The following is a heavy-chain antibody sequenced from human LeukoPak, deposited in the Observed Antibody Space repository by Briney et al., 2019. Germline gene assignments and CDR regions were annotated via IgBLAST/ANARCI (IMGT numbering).Heavy chain of an antibody. J-gene: IGHJ4*02. Sequence: GVSVKVSCKASGYTFTSYYMHWVRQAPGQGLEWMGIINPSGGSTSYAQKFQGRVTMTRDTSTSSVYMELSSLRSEDTAVYYCARDRLNVLQFSPPDDYWGQGTLVTVSS. CDR2: INPSGGST. CDR1: GYTFTSYY. V-gene: IGHV1-46*01. D-gene: IGHD3-3*01. CDR3: ARDRLNVLQFSPPDDY.